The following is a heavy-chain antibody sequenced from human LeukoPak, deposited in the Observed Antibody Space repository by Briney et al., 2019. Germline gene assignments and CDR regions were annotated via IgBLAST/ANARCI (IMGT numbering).Heavy chain of an antibody. J-gene: IGHJ6*02. V-gene: IGHV4-59*01. CDR1: GGSISSYY. CDR2: VYYSGST. Sequence: SETLSLTCTVSGGSISSYYWSWIRQPPGKGPEWIGYVYYSGSTDFNPSLKSRVTISVDTANNQFSLNVSSVTAADTAVCYCASDTGSGSYYGMDVWGQGTTVTVSS. CDR3: ASDTGSGSYYGMDV. D-gene: IGHD3-10*01.